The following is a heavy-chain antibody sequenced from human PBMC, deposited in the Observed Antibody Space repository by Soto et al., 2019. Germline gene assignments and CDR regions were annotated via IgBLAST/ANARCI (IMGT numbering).Heavy chain of an antibody. D-gene: IGHD2-15*01. CDR3: AHRPSYCSGGSCYSGFDF. CDR1: GFSLSTSGVG. Sequence: QITLKESGPPLVKPTQTLTLTCTFSGFSLSTSGVGVGGIRQPPGKALEWLALIYWDDDKRYSPSLKSRLTITNDTSQNQVVLTMTHMDPVDTATDYCAHRPSYCSGGSCYSGFDFWGQGTLVTVSS. J-gene: IGHJ4*02. V-gene: IGHV2-5*02. CDR2: IYWDDDK.